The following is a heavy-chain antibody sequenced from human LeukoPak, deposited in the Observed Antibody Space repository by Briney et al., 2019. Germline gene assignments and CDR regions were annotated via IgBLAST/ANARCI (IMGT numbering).Heavy chain of an antibody. V-gene: IGHV3-43*02. D-gene: IGHD1-1*01. J-gene: IGHJ3*02. CDR2: ISGNGGNT. CDR3: AKDADHTTGTNDAFDI. CDR1: GFTFNNYA. Sequence: GGSLRLSCAASGFTFNNYAMHWVRQAPGKGLEWVSLISGNGGNTYYAESVKGRFTISRDNSKNSQYLQMNSLRTEDTALYYCAKDADHTTGTNDAFDIWGQGTMVTVSS.